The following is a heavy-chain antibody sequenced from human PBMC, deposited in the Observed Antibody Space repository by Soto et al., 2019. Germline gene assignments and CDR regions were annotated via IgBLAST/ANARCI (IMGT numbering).Heavy chain of an antibody. CDR2: ISGSGGST. CDR1: GFTFSSYA. Sequence: GGSLRLSCAASGFTFSSYAMSWVRQAPGKGLEWVSAISGSGGSTYYADSVKGRFTISRDNSKNTLYLQMNSLRAEDTAVYYCAKRGNWGYSSSWYGYYYGMDVWGQGTTVTVSS. V-gene: IGHV3-23*01. D-gene: IGHD6-13*01. J-gene: IGHJ6*02. CDR3: AKRGNWGYSSSWYGYYYGMDV.